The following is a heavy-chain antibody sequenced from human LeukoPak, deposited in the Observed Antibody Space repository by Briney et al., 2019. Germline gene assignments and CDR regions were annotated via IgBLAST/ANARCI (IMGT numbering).Heavy chain of an antibody. CDR3: ARWGYYDSSVYYCEAFDI. CDR1: GGSISSTNW. Sequence: SGTLSLTCAVSGGSISSTNWWSWVRQPPGKGLEWIGEIYHSGSTNYNPSLKSRVTISVDKSKNQFSLKLSSVTATDTAVYYCARWGYYDSSVYYCEAFDIWGQGTMVTVSS. V-gene: IGHV4-4*02. J-gene: IGHJ3*02. D-gene: IGHD3-22*01. CDR2: IYHSGST.